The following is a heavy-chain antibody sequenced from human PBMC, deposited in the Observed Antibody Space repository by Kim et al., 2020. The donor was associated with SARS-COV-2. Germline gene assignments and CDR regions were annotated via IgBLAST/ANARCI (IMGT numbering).Heavy chain of an antibody. CDR2: ISYDGYDK. Sequence: GGSLRLSCAASGLTLNTFHVHWVRQAPGKGLEWVALISYDGYDKSYADSMKGRITISRDKAKNTVHLQMNSLGPEDTAVYYWAREDFRHSSNWKAYVDTALVDWGQGSLVTVST. CDR3: AREDFRHSSNWKAYVDTALVD. J-gene: IGHJ1*01. D-gene: IGHD5-18*01. CDR1: GLTLNTFH. V-gene: IGHV3-30*04.